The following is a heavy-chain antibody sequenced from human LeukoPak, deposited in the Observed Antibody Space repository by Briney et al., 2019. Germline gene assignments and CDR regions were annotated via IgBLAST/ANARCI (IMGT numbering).Heavy chain of an antibody. V-gene: IGHV4-38-2*02. Sequence: SETLSLTCGVSGYSISSGYQWAWIRQSPGKGLEWIGSIYHSGSAHHNPSLKSRVTISVETSKNQFSLNMYSVTAADTAVYYCARDPRWLTPDCTSTSCYENYFDPWGQGTLVTVSS. CDR1: GYSISSGYQ. CDR3: ARDPRWLTPDCTSTSCYENYFDP. CDR2: IYHSGSA. D-gene: IGHD2-2*01. J-gene: IGHJ5*02.